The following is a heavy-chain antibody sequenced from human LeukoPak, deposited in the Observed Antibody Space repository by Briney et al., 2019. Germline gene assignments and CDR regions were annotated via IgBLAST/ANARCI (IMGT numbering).Heavy chain of an antibody. D-gene: IGHD1-1*01. J-gene: IGHJ4*02. CDR3: ARALEY. V-gene: IGHV3-48*01. CDR2: ISSSSTTI. CDR1: GFTFSSYA. Sequence: SGGSLRLSCAASGFTFSSYAMSWVRQAPGKGLEWVSYISSSSTTIYYADSVKGRFTISRDNAKNSLYLQMNNLRADDTAVYYCARALEYWGQGALVTVSS.